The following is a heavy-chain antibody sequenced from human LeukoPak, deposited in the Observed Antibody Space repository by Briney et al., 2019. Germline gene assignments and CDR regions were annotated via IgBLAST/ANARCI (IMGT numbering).Heavy chain of an antibody. J-gene: IGHJ4*02. CDR2: ISAYNGNT. CDR3: ARDGRPDILTGYTEDPEKYYFDY. CDR1: GYTFTSYG. Sequence: ASVKVSCKASGYTFTSYGISWVRQAPGQGLEWMGWISAYNGNTNYAQKLQGRVTMTTDTSTSTAYMELRSLRSDDTAVYYCARDGRPDILTGYTEDPEKYYFDYWGQGTLVTVSS. V-gene: IGHV1-18*01. D-gene: IGHD3-9*01.